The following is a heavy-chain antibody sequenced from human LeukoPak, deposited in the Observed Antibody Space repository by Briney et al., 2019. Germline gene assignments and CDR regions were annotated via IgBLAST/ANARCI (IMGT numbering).Heavy chain of an antibody. J-gene: IGHJ4*02. CDR1: GLTFSSYA. CDR2: ISGSGDSP. V-gene: IGHV3-23*01. CDR3: AVQCCIINSCPFDY. Sequence: GGSLRLSCAASGLTFSSYAMTWVRQAPGKGLQWVSSISGSGDSPYYADSVKGRSTISRDNSKKTLYLQMNSLRADDAAVYYCAVQCCIINSCPFDYWGQGTLVTVSS. D-gene: IGHD2-8*01.